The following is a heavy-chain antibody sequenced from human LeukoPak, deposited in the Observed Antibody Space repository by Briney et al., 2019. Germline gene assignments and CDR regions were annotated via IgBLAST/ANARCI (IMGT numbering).Heavy chain of an antibody. CDR2: IRYDGSNK. CDR1: GFTFSSYG. CDR3: ARVNGDYRAFDI. D-gene: IGHD4-11*01. V-gene: IGHV3-30*02. Sequence: GGSLRLSCAASGFTFSSYGMHWVRQAPGKGLEWVAFIRYDGSNKYYADSVKGRFTISRDNSKNTLYLQMNSLRAEDTAVYYCARVNGDYRAFDIWGQGTMVTVSS. J-gene: IGHJ3*02.